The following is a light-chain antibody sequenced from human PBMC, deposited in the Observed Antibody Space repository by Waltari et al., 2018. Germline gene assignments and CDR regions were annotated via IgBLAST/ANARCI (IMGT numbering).Light chain of an antibody. V-gene: IGLV3-19*01. J-gene: IGLJ2*01. CDR2: GKN. Sequence: SSELTQDPAVSVALGQTVRITCQGGSLRTSSASWYQQKSGQAPILVLFGKNKRPSGIPDRFSGYNSETTTSLTITGAQAEDEADYYCSSRDSSASHVLFAGGTKLTVL. CDR3: SSRDSSASHVL. CDR1: SLRTSS.